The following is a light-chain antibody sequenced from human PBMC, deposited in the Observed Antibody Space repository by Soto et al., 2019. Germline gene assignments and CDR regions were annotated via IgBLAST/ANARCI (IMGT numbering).Light chain of an antibody. CDR3: QQGHDLPLT. J-gene: IGKJ2*01. CDR1: QSISGE. CDR2: GVS. V-gene: IGKV3-15*01. Sequence: EIVMTQSPATLSVSPGERATLSCRASQSISGELAWYQQRPGQPPRLLIYGVSTRATGVPDRFSGSGSGSDFTLTISGLQSEDVAVYYCQQGHDLPLTFGQGTRLDI.